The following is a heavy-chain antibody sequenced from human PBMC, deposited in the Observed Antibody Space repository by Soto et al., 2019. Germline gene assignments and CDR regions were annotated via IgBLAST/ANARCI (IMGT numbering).Heavy chain of an antibody. J-gene: IGHJ4*02. V-gene: IGHV1-69*01. CDR2: IVPIFNTS. CDR1: GGTFNTYP. Sequence: QVQLVQSGAAVKKPGSSVKVSCKASGGTFNTYPITWVRQAPGQGLEWVGVIVPIFNTSTYARKFRGRVTITADESTTTAFMELSSLRSDDTAVYYCARSWIQSYYFDYWGQGTLVTVSS. D-gene: IGHD5-18*01. CDR3: ARSWIQSYYFDY.